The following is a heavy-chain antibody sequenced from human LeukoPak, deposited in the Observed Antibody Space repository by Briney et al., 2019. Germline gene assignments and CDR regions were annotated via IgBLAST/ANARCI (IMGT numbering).Heavy chain of an antibody. CDR1: GFGVSSHY. V-gene: IGHV3-66*02. CDR3: ASIYSGSYYDGWN. CDR2: IYGDGST. J-gene: IGHJ4*02. Sequence: PGGSLRLSCEVSGFGVSSHYMNWVRQAPGKGLEWVSIIYGDGSTYCADSVKGRFTISRDDSKNTLDLQMNSLRAEDTAVHYCASIYSGSYYDGWNWGQGTLVTVSS. D-gene: IGHD1-26*01.